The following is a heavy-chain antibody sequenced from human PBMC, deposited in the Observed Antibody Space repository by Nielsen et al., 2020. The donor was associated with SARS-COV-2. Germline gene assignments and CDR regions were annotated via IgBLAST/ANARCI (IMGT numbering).Heavy chain of an antibody. D-gene: IGHD3-3*01. Sequence: GESLKIYCAASGFTVSSNYMTWVRQAPGKGLEWVSVIYSGGSTYYADSVKGRFTISRDNSKNTLYLQMNSLRAEDTAVYYCARGGGGYDFWSGHDYYYMDVWGKGTTVTVSS. J-gene: IGHJ6*03. V-gene: IGHV3-53*01. CDR3: ARGGGGYDFWSGHDYYYMDV. CDR2: IYSGGST. CDR1: GFTVSSNY.